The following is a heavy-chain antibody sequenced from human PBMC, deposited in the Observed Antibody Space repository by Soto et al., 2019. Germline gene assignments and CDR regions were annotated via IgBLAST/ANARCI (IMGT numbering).Heavy chain of an antibody. D-gene: IGHD3-10*01. CDR1: GFTVSSNY. CDR3: EMGAGSSRGHDAFDI. Sequence: EVQLVETGGGLIQPGGSLRLSCAASGFTVSSNYMSWVRQAPGKGLEWVSVIYNGGSTYYAYSVKGRFTISRDNSKNTRYLQMNSLRAEDTAVDYCEMGAGSSRGHDAFDIWGQGRMVTVSS. J-gene: IGHJ3*02. CDR2: IYNGGST. V-gene: IGHV3-53*02.